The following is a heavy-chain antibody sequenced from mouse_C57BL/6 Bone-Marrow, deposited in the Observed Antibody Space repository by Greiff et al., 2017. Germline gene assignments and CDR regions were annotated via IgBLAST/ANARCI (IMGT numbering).Heavy chain of an antibody. CDR3: ARHSNLDY. V-gene: IGHV1-72*01. Sequence: QVQLQQPGAELVKPGASVKLSCKASGYTFTSYWMHWVKQRPGRGIEWIGRIDPNSGGTKYNEQFKSKATLTVDKPSSTAYMQLSSLTSEDSAGYYCARHSNLDYWGQGTTLTVSS. J-gene: IGHJ2*01. CDR2: IDPNSGGT. CDR1: GYTFTSYW. D-gene: IGHD2-5*01.